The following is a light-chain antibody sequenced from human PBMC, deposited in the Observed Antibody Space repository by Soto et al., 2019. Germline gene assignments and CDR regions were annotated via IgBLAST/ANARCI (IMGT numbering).Light chain of an antibody. CDR3: QQYGSSRT. CDR1: QSVSSSY. V-gene: IGKV3-20*01. Sequence: EIVLTQSPGTLSLSPGERATLSCRASQSVSSSYLAWYQQKPGQAPRLLIYNASRRATGIPDRFSGSGSGTDFTLTISRLEPEDCAVYYCQQYGSSRTFGQGTRVEIK. CDR2: NAS. J-gene: IGKJ1*01.